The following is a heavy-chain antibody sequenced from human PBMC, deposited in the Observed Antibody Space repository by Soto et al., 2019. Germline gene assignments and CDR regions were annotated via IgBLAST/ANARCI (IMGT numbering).Heavy chain of an antibody. J-gene: IGHJ4*02. Sequence: SETLSLTCAVSGGSMSSHYWTWLRQPPGKGLEWIGYISYSGSTYYNPSLKSRVTISADTSRNQFSLKLSSVIAADTAVYYCAKADPDASVGYWGQGTLVTVSS. CDR1: GGSMSSHY. CDR2: ISYSGST. V-gene: IGHV4-59*11. CDR3: AKADPDASVGY. D-gene: IGHD3-16*01.